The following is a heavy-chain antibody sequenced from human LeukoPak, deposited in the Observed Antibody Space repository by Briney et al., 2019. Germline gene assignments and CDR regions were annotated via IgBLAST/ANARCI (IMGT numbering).Heavy chain of an antibody. CDR3: ASGLVVITDY. D-gene: IGHD3-22*01. V-gene: IGHV4-34*01. Sequence: SETLSLTCAVYGGSFSGYYWSWIRQPPGKGLEWIGEINHSGSTNYNPSLKSRVTISVDTSKNQFSLKLSSVTAADTAVYYCASGLVVITDYWGQGTLVTVSS. J-gene: IGHJ4*02. CDR2: INHSGST. CDR1: GGSFSGYY.